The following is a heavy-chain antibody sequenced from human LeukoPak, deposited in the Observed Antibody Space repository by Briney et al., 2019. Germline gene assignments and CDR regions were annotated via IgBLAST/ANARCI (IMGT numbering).Heavy chain of an antibody. J-gene: IGHJ4*02. CDR1: GFTFSSYS. D-gene: IGHD2-15*01. V-gene: IGHV3-21*01. CDR3: ARLNYCSGGSCPTSDY. Sequence: KTGGSLRLSCAASGFTFSSYSMNWVRQAPGKGLEWVSSISSSSSYIYYADSVKGRFTISRDNAKNSLYLQMNSLRAEDTAVYYCARLNYCSGGSCPTSDYWGQGTLVTVSS. CDR2: ISSSSSYI.